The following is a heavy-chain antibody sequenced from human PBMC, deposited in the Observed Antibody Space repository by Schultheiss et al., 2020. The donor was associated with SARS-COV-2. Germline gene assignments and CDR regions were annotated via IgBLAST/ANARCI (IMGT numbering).Heavy chain of an antibody. V-gene: IGHV1-8*01. CDR3: ASIPIAAAGNTHNWFDP. D-gene: IGHD6-13*01. J-gene: IGHJ5*02. CDR2: INPNSGGT. CDR1: GYTFTSYD. Sequence: ASVKVSCKASGYTFTSYDINWVRQATGQGLEWMGWINPNSGGTNYAQKLQGRVTMTRNTSISTAYMELSSLRSEDTAVYYCASIPIAAAGNTHNWFDPWGQGTLVTVSS.